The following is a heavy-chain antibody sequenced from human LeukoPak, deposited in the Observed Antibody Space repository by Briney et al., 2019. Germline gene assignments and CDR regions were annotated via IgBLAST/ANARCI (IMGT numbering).Heavy chain of an antibody. Sequence: GGSRRLSCAASGFIFDDYAMHGFRQAPGKVLEWVAGISWNSGSIGYADSVKGRFTISRDNAKKSLYLKMNSLRAEDTALYYCAKHRGRWLHEGNWFDPWGQGTLVTVYS. CDR2: ISWNSGSI. J-gene: IGHJ5*02. CDR3: AKHRGRWLHEGNWFDP. D-gene: IGHD5-24*01. V-gene: IGHV3-9*01. CDR1: GFIFDDYA.